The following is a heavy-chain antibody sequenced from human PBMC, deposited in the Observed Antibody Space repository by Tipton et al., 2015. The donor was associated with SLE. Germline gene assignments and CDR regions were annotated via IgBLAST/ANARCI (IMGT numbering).Heavy chain of an antibody. V-gene: IGHV3-30*18. CDR1: GFTFSSYG. D-gene: IGHD2-2*01. CDR3: AKPAEQYQLLLPGY. J-gene: IGHJ4*02. Sequence: SLRLSCAASGFTFSSYGMHWVRQAPGKGLEWVALISYDGSNKYYADSVKGRFTISRDNSKNTLYLQMNSLRAEDTAVYYCAKPAEQYQLLLPGYWGQGTLVTVSS. CDR2: ISYDGSNK.